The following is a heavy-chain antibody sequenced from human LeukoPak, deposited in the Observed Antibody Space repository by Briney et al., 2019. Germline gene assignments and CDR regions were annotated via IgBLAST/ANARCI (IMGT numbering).Heavy chain of an antibody. CDR3: ARDDPIAAAGTFAVTDAAANYYYGMDV. CDR1: GGTFSSYA. V-gene: IGHV1-69*13. Sequence: ASVKVSCKASGGTFSSYAISWVRQASGQGLEWMGGITPIFGTANYAQKFQGRVTITADESTSTAYMELSSLRSEDTAVYYCARDDPIAAAGTFAVTDAAANYYYGMDVWGQGTTVTVSS. D-gene: IGHD6-13*01. J-gene: IGHJ6*02. CDR2: ITPIFGTA.